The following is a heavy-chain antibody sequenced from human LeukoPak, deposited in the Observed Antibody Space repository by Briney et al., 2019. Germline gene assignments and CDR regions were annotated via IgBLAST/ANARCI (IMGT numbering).Heavy chain of an antibody. V-gene: IGHV1-69*02. J-gene: IGHJ6*03. D-gene: IGHD3-16*02. CDR1: GGTFSSYT. Sequence: SVKVSCKASGGTFSSYTISWVRQAPGQGLEWMGRIIPILGIANYAQKFQGRVTITADKSTSTAYMELSSLRSEDTAVYYCARVGMITFGGVIAYYYYYYMDVWGKGTTVTVSS. CDR3: ARVGMITFGGVIAYYYYYYMDV. CDR2: IIPILGIA.